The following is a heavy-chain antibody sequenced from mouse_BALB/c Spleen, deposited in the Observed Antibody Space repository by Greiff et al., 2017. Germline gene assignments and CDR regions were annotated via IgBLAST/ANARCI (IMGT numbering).Heavy chain of an antibody. CDR1: GFTFSSYY. D-gene: IGHD1-1*01. CDR2: LNSNGGST. CDR3: LSGYYYGSSYAMDY. J-gene: IGHJ4*01. Sequence: EVKLVESGGGLVKLGGSLKLSCAASGFTFSSYYMSWVRQTPEKRLELVAALNSNGGSTYYPDTVKGRFTISRDNAKNTLYLQMSSLKSEDTALYHCLSGYYYGSSYAMDYWGQGTSVTVSS. V-gene: IGHV5-6-2*01.